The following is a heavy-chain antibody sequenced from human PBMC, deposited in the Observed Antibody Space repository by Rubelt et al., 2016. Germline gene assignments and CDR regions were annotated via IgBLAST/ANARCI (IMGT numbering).Heavy chain of an antibody. V-gene: IGHV4-34*01. Sequence: QVQLQQWGAGLLKPSETLSLTCAVYGGSFSGYYWSWIRQPPGKGLEWIGEINHSGSTNYNPSLKSRVPHHGATSTNQSSRKWSSVTAAGTAVYYCAGGRGGSSSWLGRDYYGMDVWGRGTTVTVSS. CDR3: AGGRGGSSSWLGRDYYGMDV. CDR2: INHSGST. D-gene: IGHD6-13*01. J-gene: IGHJ6*02. CDR1: GGSFSGYY.